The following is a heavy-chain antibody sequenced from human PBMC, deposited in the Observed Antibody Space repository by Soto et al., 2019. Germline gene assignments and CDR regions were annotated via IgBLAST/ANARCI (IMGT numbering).Heavy chain of an antibody. V-gene: IGHV1-69*01. J-gene: IGHJ6*02. Sequence: GGSVKFSCKASGGTFSSYAISWVRQAPGQGPEWMGGIIPIFGTANYAQKFQGRVTITADESTSTAYMELSSLRSEDTAVYYCARGEAIQLWSSRYYGMDVWGQGTTVTVSS. D-gene: IGHD5-18*01. CDR1: GGTFSSYA. CDR2: IIPIFGTA. CDR3: ARGEAIQLWSSRYYGMDV.